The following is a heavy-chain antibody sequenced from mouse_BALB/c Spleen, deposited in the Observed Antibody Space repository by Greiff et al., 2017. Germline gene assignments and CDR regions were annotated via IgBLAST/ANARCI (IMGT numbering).Heavy chain of an antibody. D-gene: IGHD2-1*01. V-gene: IGHV7-3*02. CDR3: ARVNYGNSYYFDY. J-gene: IGHJ2*01. CDR2: IRNKANGYTT. CDR1: GFTFTDYY. Sequence: EVKLEESGGGLVQPGGSLRLSCATSGFTFTDYYMSWVRQPPGKALEWLGFIRNKANGYTTEYSASVKGRFTISRDNSQSILYLQMNTLRAEDSATYYCARVNYGNSYYFDYWGQGTTLTVSS.